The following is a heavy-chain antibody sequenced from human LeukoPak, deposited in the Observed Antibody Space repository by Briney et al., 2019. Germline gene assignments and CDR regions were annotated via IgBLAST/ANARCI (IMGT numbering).Heavy chain of an antibody. Sequence: GGSLRLSCGASGFTFSDHWMSWVRQTPRKGLEWVANIRYDGNEKLFVDSVKGRFTISRDNARNSLFLQMDSLRVEDTAVYYCARHIRVVVAGTTCHPVDVWGQGTTVTVSS. CDR3: ARHIRVVVAGTTCHPVDV. CDR1: GFTFSDHW. J-gene: IGHJ6*02. CDR2: IRYDGNEK. V-gene: IGHV3-7*01. D-gene: IGHD6-19*01.